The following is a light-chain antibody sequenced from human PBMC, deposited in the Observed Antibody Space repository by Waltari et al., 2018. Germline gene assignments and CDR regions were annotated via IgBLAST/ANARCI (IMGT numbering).Light chain of an antibody. J-gene: IGKJ4*01. CDR2: WAS. V-gene: IGKV4-1*01. Sequence: DIVMTQSPDSLAVSLGERATINCKSSQSFLYSSNNKNYLAWYQQKPGQPPKLLIYWASTRESGVPDRFSGSGSGTDFTLTISSLQPDDFATYYCQQAASFPLTFGGGTKVEIK. CDR3: QQAASFPLT. CDR1: QSFLYSSNNKNY.